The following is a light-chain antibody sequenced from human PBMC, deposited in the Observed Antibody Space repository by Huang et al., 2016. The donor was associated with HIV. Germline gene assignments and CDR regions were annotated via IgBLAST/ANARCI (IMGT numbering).Light chain of an antibody. J-gene: IGKJ5*01. CDR3: QQSYSTPSIT. Sequence: DIQMTQSPSSLSASVGARVTITCRSSQSISSYLNWYQQKPGKAPQLLIYAASSLQSGVPSRFSGSGSGTDFTLPISSLQPEDFATYYCQQSYSTPSITFGQGTRLEIK. CDR1: QSISSY. V-gene: IGKV1-39*01. CDR2: AAS.